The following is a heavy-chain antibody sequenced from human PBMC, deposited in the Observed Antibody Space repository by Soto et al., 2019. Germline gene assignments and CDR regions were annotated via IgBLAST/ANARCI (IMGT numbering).Heavy chain of an antibody. CDR1: GGSFSGYY. CDR2: INHSGST. D-gene: IGHD3-3*01. Sequence: QVLLQQWGAGLLKPSETLSLTCAVYGGSFSGYYWSWIRQPPGKGLEWIGEINHSGSTNYNPSLKSRVTISLDMSKNQFSLKLRSVTAADTAVYYCAREAFEGDFWSGYHRHYGMDVWGQGTTVTVPS. CDR3: AREAFEGDFWSGYHRHYGMDV. V-gene: IGHV4-34*01. J-gene: IGHJ6*02.